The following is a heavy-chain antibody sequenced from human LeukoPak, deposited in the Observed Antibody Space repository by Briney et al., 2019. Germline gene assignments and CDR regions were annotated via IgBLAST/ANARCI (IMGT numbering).Heavy chain of an antibody. CDR3: AKGEYSSSSVHDY. D-gene: IGHD6-6*01. V-gene: IGHV3-23*01. CDR2: ISGSGGST. Sequence: GGSLRLSCAASGFAFSSYAMSWVRQAPGKGLEWVSAISGSGGSTYYADSVKGRFTTSRDNSKNTLYLQMNSLRAEDTAVYYCAKGEYSSSSVHDYWGQGTLVTVSS. J-gene: IGHJ4*02. CDR1: GFAFSSYA.